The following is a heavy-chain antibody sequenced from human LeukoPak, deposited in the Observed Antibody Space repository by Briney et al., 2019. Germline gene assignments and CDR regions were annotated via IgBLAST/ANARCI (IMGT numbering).Heavy chain of an antibody. V-gene: IGHV3-33*01. CDR2: IWYDGSNK. J-gene: IGHJ4*02. D-gene: IGHD6-13*01. Sequence: GGSLRLSCAASGFTFSSYGMHWVRQAPGKGLEWVAVIWYDGSNKYYADSVKGRFTISRDNSKNTLYLQMSSLRAEDTAVYYCAREGRSSWSFDYWGQGTLVTVSS. CDR3: AREGRSSWSFDY. CDR1: GFTFSSYG.